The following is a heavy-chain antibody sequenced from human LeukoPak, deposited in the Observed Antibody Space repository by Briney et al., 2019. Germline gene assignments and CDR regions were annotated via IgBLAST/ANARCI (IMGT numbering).Heavy chain of an antibody. CDR2: INPNSGGT. D-gene: IGHD3-3*01. J-gene: IGHJ4*02. CDR1: GYTFTGYY. V-gene: IGHV1-2*02. Sequence: ASVKVSCKASGYTFTGYYMHWVRQAPGQGLEWMGWINPNSGGTNYAQKFQGRVTMTRDTSISTAYMELSRLRSDDTAVYYCARDRWRTYYDFWSGQWYIKYWGRGTLVTVSS. CDR3: ARDRWRTYYDFWSGQWYIKY.